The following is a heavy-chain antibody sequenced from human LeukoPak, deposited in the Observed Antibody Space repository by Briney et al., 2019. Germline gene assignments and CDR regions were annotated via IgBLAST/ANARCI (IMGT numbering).Heavy chain of an antibody. V-gene: IGHV3-23*01. CDR2: ISGNGDSA. CDR1: GFTFTNFV. Sequence: GGSLRLSCAASGFTFTNFVMSWVRQAPGKGLEWVSSISGNGDSAYYPDFAKGRFSISRDNSKDTLYLQMNSLRVEDAAVYYCSKDLTSDFGGDLDPWGQGTLVTVSS. J-gene: IGHJ5*02. CDR3: SKDLTSDFGGDLDP. D-gene: IGHD3-10*01.